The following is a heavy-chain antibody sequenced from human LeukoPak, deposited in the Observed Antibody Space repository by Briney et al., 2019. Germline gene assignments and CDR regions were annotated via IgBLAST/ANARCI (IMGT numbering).Heavy chain of an antibody. V-gene: IGHV4-31*03. CDR1: GGPMSSGGYY. Sequence: PSETLSLTCSVSGGPMSSGGYYWSWIRQHPGKGLEWMGHIYYSGTVYYNPSLRSRVSISVDTSKNQFSLRLSSVTVADTAVYYCARVPAYYDSSGYPDYWGQGTLVTVSS. J-gene: IGHJ4*02. CDR3: ARVPAYYDSSGYPDY. CDR2: IYYSGTV. D-gene: IGHD3-22*01.